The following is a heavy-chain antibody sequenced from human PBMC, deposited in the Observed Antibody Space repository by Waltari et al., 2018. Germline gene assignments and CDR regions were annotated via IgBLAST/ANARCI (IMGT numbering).Heavy chain of an antibody. CDR2: IYYSGST. CDR3: AGDYNSSSYRFDF. D-gene: IGHD3-10*01. J-gene: IGHJ4*02. Sequence: QVQLQESGPGLVKPSETLSLTCTVSGGSISTYHWSWIRQPPGGGLEWIGYIYYSGSTTYNPSLTSLISMSLDTSRNQFSLKMSSVTADDTAIYYCAGDYNSSSYRFDFWGQGTLVTVSS. CDR1: GGSISTYH. V-gene: IGHV4-59*01.